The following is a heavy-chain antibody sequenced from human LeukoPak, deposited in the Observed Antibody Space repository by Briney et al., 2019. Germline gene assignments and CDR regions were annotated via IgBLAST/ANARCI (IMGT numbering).Heavy chain of an antibody. J-gene: IGHJ1*01. V-gene: IGHV3-53*01. CDR2: IYSGGST. CDR1: GFTVSSNY. CDR3: ARPDETAPAEDFQH. Sequence: GGSLRLSCAASGFTVSSNYMSGVRQAPGKGLEWVSVIYSGGSTYYADSVKGRFTISRDNTKNTLYLQMQSLRDEDTAVYCCARPDETAPAEDFQHWGQGTLVTVSS. D-gene: IGHD2-21*02.